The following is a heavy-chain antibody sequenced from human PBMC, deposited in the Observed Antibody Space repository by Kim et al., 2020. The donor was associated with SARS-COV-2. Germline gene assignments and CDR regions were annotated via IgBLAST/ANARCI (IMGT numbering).Heavy chain of an antibody. J-gene: IGHJ4*02. CDR1: GGSFSGYY. CDR3: ARAWVGATTALGDY. D-gene: IGHD1-26*01. CDR2: INHSGST. V-gene: IGHV4-34*01. Sequence: SETLSLTCAVYGGSFSGYYWSWIRQPPGKGLEWIGEINHSGSTNYNPSLKSRVTISVDTSKNQFSLKLSSVTAADTAVYYCARAWVGATTALGDYWGQGT.